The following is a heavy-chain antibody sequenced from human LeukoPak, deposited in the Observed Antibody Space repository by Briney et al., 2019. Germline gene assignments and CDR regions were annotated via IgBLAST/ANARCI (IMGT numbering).Heavy chain of an antibody. D-gene: IGHD3-22*01. CDR2: MYLSGTT. CDR3: AGLVGRYSSGLYYYYFDY. V-gene: IGHV4-34*01. J-gene: IGHJ4*02. Sequence: SETLSLTCAVYGVSFSGYYWSWIRQPPGKGLEWIGEMYLSGTTHSNPSVKSRVTISIDKSKNQFFLNLSSVTAADTAVYYCAGLVGRYSSGLYYYYFDYWGQGTLVTVSS. CDR1: GVSFSGYY.